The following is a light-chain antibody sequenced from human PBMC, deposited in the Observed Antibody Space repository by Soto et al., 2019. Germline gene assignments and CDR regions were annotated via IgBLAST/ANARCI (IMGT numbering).Light chain of an antibody. CDR1: QSVFSNY. Sequence: EIVLTQSPGTLSLSPGERATLSCRASQSVFSNYLAWYQQKPGQAPRLLIYGASSRATGIPDRFSGSGSGTDFTLTISRLEPEDFAVYYCQQYGSLPPITFGQGTRLEIE. CDR3: QQYGSLPPIT. CDR2: GAS. V-gene: IGKV3-20*01. J-gene: IGKJ5*01.